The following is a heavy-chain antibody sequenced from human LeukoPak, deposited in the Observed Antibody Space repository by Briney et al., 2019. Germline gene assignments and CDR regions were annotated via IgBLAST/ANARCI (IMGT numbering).Heavy chain of an antibody. J-gene: IGHJ5*02. D-gene: IGHD4-17*01. CDR1: GGTFSSYA. Sequence: SVKVSCKASGGTFSSYAISWVRQAPGQGLEWMGRIIPIFGTANYAQKFQGRVTITTDESTSTAYMELSSLRSEDTAVYYCARDPYGDYSSSNWFDPWGQGTLVTVSS. CDR2: IIPIFGTA. CDR3: ARDPYGDYSSSNWFDP. V-gene: IGHV1-69*05.